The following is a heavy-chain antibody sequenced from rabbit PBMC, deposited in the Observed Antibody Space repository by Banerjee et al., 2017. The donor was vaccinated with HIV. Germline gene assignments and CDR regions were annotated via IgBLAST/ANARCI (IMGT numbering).Heavy chain of an antibody. D-gene: IGHD4-2*01. V-gene: IGHV1S40*01. J-gene: IGHJ4*01. CDR3: ARFGNGGSGWDERNL. CDR2: IYVGSGGST. Sequence: QSLQESGGGLVQPEGSLTLTCTASGFSFSSSYYMCWVRQAPGKGLEWIACIYVGSGGSTYYASWAKGRFTISKTSSTTVTLQKTSLTAADTATYFCARFGNGGSGWDERNLWGPGTLVTVS. CDR1: GFSFSSSYY.